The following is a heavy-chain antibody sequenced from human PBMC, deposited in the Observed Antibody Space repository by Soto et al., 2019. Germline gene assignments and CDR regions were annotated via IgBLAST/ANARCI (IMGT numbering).Heavy chain of an antibody. D-gene: IGHD3-22*01. CDR2: ISSSSSTI. CDR1: GFTCSSYR. V-gene: IGHV3-48*01. J-gene: IGHJ4*02. CDR3: ARGYYDSSGYYWVFDY. Sequence: GGSLRIACAASGFTCSSYRMNWVGQAPGKGLEWVSYISSSSSTIYYADSVKGRFTISRDNAKNSLYLQMNSLRAEDTAVYYCARGYYDSSGYYWVFDYWGQGTLVTVSS.